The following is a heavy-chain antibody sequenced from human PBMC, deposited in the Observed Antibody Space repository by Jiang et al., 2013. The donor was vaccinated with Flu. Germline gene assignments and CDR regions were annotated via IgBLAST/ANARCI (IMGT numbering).Heavy chain of an antibody. CDR2: IYYSGST. Sequence: PGLVKPSETLSLTCTVSGGSISSSSYYWGWIRQPPGKGLEWIGSIYYSGSTYYNPSLKSRVTISVDTSKNQFSLKLSSVTAADTAVYYCAIYYSNYHYYYYGMDVWGQGTTVTVSS. V-gene: IGHV4-39*01. J-gene: IGHJ6*02. D-gene: IGHD4-11*01. CDR1: GGSISSSSYY. CDR3: AIYYSNYHYYYYGMDV.